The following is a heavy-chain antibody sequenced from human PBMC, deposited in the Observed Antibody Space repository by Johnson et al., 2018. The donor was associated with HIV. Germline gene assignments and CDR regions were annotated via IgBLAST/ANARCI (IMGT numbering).Heavy chain of an antibody. Sequence: VHLVESGGGLVQPGGSLRLSCAASGFTLSNHWMGWVRQAPGKGLEYVANVNQDGSAKFYVDSVKGRFTISRDNAKNSLYLQMNSLRDEDTAGYYCVTADRGSAWGQGTTVTVSS. J-gene: IGHJ3*01. CDR3: VTADRGSA. V-gene: IGHV3-7*05. CDR1: GFTLSNHW. D-gene: IGHD1-26*01. CDR2: VNQDGSAK.